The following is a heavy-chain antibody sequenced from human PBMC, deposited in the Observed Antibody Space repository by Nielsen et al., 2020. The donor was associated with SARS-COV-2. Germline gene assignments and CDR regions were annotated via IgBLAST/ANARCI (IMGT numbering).Heavy chain of an antibody. V-gene: IGHV4-39*02. D-gene: IGHD3-16*01. CDR3: AATGEYYYYMDV. Sequence: SETLSLTCTVSGGSISSSSYYWGWIRQPPGKGLEWIESIYYSGSTYYNPSLKSRVTISVDTSKNHFSLSLSSVTAADTAVYYCAATGEYYYYMDVWGKGTTVTVSS. J-gene: IGHJ6*03. CDR2: IYYSGST. CDR1: GGSISSSSYY.